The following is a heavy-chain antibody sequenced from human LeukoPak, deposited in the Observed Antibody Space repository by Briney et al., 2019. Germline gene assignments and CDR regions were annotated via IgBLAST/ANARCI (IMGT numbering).Heavy chain of an antibody. CDR3: ARDRVDSSGYSTFDP. D-gene: IGHD3-22*01. Sequence: GASVKVSCKASGYTFTSYGISWVRQAPGHGLEWMGWISAYNGNTNYAQKLQGRVTMTTDTSTSTVYMELSSLRSEDTAVYYCARDRVDSSGYSTFDPWGQGTLLTVSS. CDR1: GYTFTSYG. J-gene: IGHJ5*02. V-gene: IGHV1-18*01. CDR2: ISAYNGNT.